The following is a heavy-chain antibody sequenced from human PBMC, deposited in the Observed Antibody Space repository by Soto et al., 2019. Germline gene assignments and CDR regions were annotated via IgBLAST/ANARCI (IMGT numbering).Heavy chain of an antibody. J-gene: IGHJ4*02. CDR1: GFTFSSYW. D-gene: IGHD3-3*01. V-gene: IGHV3-7*01. CDR2: IKQDGSEK. CDR3: ARVRGYYDFWSGPNDY. Sequence: ESGGGLVQPGGSLRLSCAASGFTFSSYWMSWVRQAPGKGLEWVANIKQDGSEKYYVDSVKGRFTISRDNAKNSLYLQMNSLRAEDTAVYYCARVRGYYDFWSGPNDYWGQGTLVTVSS.